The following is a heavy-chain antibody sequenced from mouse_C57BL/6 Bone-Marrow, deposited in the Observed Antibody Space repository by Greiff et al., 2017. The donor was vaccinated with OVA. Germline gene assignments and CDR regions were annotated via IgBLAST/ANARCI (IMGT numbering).Heavy chain of an antibody. CDR2: IPPNSGST. CDR1: GYTFTSYW. D-gene: IGHD2-5*01. J-gene: IGHJ1*03. Sequence: QVQLQQSGAELVKPGASVKLSCKTSGYTFTSYWMHWVKQRPGQGLEWIGMIPPNSGSTNYNEKFKSKATLTVDKSSSTAYMQLSSLTSEDSAVYYCARGGFYYSNYVGWYFDVWGTGTTVTVSS. CDR3: ARGGFYYSNYVGWYFDV. V-gene: IGHV1-64*01.